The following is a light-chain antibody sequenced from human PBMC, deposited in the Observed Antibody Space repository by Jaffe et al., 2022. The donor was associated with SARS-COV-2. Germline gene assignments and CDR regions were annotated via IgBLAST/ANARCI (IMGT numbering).Light chain of an antibody. J-gene: IGKJ2*01. CDR2: DAS. V-gene: IGKV3-11*01. CDR1: QSISTS. Sequence: VLTQSPATLSLSPGERATLSCRASQSISTSLAWYQQKPGQAPRLLIYDASKRPTGIPARFSGSGSGTDFTLTISSLEPEDFAVYHCQQRSNWPPLYTFGQGTKLEI. CDR3: QQRSNWPPLYT.